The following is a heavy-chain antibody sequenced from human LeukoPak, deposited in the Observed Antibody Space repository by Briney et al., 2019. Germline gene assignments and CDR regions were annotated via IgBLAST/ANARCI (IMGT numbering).Heavy chain of an antibody. CDR2: INHSGST. Sequence: SETLSLTCAVYGGSFSGYYWSWIRQPPGKGLEWIGEINHSGSTNYNPSLKSRVTISVDTSKNQFSLKLSSVTAADAAVYYCARHWLDSGTPDRFDYWGQGTLVTVSS. D-gene: IGHD3-10*01. J-gene: IGHJ4*02. CDR3: ARHWLDSGTPDRFDY. CDR1: GGSFSGYY. V-gene: IGHV4-34*01.